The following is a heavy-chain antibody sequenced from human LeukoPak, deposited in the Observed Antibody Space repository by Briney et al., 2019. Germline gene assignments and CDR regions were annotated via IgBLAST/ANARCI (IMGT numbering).Heavy chain of an antibody. CDR2: ISHSGDT. CDR3: ARTARVFDY. V-gene: IGHV4-4*09. J-gene: IGHJ4*02. D-gene: IGHD5-18*01. CDR1: GHSITSYY. Sequence: SETLSLTCTVSGHSITSYYWSWIRQSPGKGLECIAYISHSGDTNYNPSLKSRVTISMDTSKNQFSLKLNSVTAADTAVYYCARTARVFDYWGQGTLVTVSS.